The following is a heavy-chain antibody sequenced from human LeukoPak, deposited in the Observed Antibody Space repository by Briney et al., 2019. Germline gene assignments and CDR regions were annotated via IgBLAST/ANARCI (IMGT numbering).Heavy chain of an antibody. CDR3: ARDSGNLPGYYYDSSGYGGAFDY. Sequence: GASVKVSCKASGYIFTSYAMNWVRQAPGQGLEWMGWINTNTGNPTYAQGFTGRFVFSLDTSVSTAYLQISSLKAEDTAVYYCARDSGNLPGYYYDSSGYGGAFDYWGQGTLVTVSS. CDR1: GYIFTSYA. J-gene: IGHJ4*02. CDR2: INTNTGNP. V-gene: IGHV7-4-1*02. D-gene: IGHD3-22*01.